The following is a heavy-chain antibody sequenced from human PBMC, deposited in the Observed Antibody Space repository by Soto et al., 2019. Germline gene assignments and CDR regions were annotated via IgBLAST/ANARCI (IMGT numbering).Heavy chain of an antibody. CDR2: FDPEDGET. D-gene: IGHD1-1*01. CDR3: ATAYRLNWNDLLGDWFDP. Sequence: QVQLVQSGAEVKKPGASVKVSCKVSGHTLTELFMHWVRQAPGKGLEWMGGFDPEDGETIYAQNFQGRFTMTEDTSTDTAYMELSSLRSEDTAVYYCATAYRLNWNDLLGDWFDPWGQGTLVTVSS. J-gene: IGHJ5*02. V-gene: IGHV1-24*01. CDR1: GHTLTELF.